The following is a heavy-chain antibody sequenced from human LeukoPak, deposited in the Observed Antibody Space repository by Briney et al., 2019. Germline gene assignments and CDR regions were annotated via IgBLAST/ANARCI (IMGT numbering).Heavy chain of an antibody. Sequence: ASVKVSCKASGYTFTGCYLHWVRQAPGQGLEWMGCVNPNSGDTNYAQKFQGSVTMTRDTSISTVYMELSRLRSDDTAVYYCARASGSYWWFDFWGQGTLVTVSS. CDR3: ARASGSYWWFDF. CDR1: GYTFTGCY. D-gene: IGHD1-26*01. CDR2: VNPNSGDT. V-gene: IGHV1-2*02. J-gene: IGHJ5*01.